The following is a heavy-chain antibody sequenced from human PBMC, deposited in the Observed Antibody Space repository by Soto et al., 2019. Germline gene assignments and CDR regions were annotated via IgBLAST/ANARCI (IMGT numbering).Heavy chain of an antibody. CDR3: ARFPSAAGPRYWYFDL. V-gene: IGHV1-3*01. J-gene: IGHJ2*01. CDR1: GYTFTSYA. D-gene: IGHD6-13*01. CDR2: INAGNGDT. Sequence: VASVKVSCKASGYTFTSYAMHWVRQAPGQRLEWMGWINAGNGDTKSSQKFQGRVTFTRDTSASTAYMELSSLRSEDTAVYFCARFPSAAGPRYWYFDLWGRGTLVTVYS.